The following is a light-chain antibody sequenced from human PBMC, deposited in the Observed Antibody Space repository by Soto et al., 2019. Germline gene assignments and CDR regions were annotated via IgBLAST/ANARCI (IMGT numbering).Light chain of an antibody. V-gene: IGKV1-39*01. Sequence: DIQMTQSPSSLSASVGDRVTITCRASQSISSYLNWYQQKPGKAPKLLIYAASSLQSGVPSRFSCSGSGTDFTLSISSLQPEYFATYYCQQSYSTLRWTFGQGTKVEIK. CDR3: QQSYSTLRWT. CDR1: QSISSY. CDR2: AAS. J-gene: IGKJ1*01.